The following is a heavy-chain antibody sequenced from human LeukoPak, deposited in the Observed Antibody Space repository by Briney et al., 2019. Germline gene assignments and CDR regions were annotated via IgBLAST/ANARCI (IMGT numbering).Heavy chain of an antibody. Sequence: SVKVSCKASGGTFSSYAISWVRQAPGQGLEWMGGIIPIFGTANYAQKFQGRVTITTDESTSTAYMELSSLTSEDTTVYYCAGDLAGPSRLWGQGTLVTVSS. CDR1: GGTFSSYA. J-gene: IGHJ4*02. CDR2: IIPIFGTA. CDR3: AGDLAGPSRL. V-gene: IGHV1-69*05.